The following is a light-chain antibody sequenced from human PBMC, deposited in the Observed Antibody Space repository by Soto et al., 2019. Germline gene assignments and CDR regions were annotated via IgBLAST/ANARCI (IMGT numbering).Light chain of an antibody. Sequence: EIVLTQSPGTLSLSXGEXXXXSXXXSQRVSSGYLAWYQQKPGQAPRLLIYGASNRATDIPDRFSGRGSGTDFTLTISRLEPEDFAVYYCQQYGSSPPSSTFGQGTRLEN. J-gene: IGKJ5*01. CDR2: GAS. CDR1: QRVSSGY. CDR3: QQYGSSPPSST. V-gene: IGKV3-20*01.